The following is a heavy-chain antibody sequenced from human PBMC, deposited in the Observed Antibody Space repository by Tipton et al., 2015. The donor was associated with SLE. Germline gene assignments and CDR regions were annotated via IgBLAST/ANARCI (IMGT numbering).Heavy chain of an antibody. J-gene: IGHJ3*02. Sequence: SLRLSCAASGFSLRTYLLHWVRHAPGKGLVWVSRLNLDGRHISYADSVKGRFPISRDNAKYSLYLQMNSLRAEDTAVYYCARVAHATFDIWGQGTMVSVS. V-gene: IGHV3-74*01. D-gene: IGHD2-2*01. CDR2: LNLDGRHI. CDR3: ARVAHATFDI. CDR1: GFSLRTYL.